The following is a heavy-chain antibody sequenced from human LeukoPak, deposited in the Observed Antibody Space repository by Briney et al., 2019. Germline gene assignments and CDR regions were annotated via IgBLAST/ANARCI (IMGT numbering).Heavy chain of an antibody. CDR1: GFTFRSYS. CDR2: IITSSSYI. D-gene: IGHD1-26*01. J-gene: IGHJ4*02. CDR3: ARDDGSYSRSPGFDY. V-gene: IGHV3-21*01. Sequence: PGGSLRLSCAASGFTFRSYSLNWVGQPQGRGLRGSPSIITSSSYIYYADSVKGRFTIFRDNARNSLFLQMNSLRAEDTAVYYCARDDGSYSRSPGFDYWGQGTLVTVSS.